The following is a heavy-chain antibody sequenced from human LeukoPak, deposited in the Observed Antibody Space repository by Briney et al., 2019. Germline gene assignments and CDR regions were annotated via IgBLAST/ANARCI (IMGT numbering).Heavy chain of an antibody. D-gene: IGHD3-22*01. J-gene: IGHJ4*02. CDR2: ISGSAGGT. CDR1: GITLSNYG. Sequence: GGSLRLSCAVSGITLSNYGMTWVRQAPGKGLEWVAGISGSAGGTNYADSVKGRFTISRDNSKNTLHLQMNRLRAEDTAVYFCAKRGVVIRVILVGFHKEAYYFDFWGQGALVTVSS. CDR3: AKRGVVIRVILVGFHKEAYYFDF. V-gene: IGHV3-23*01.